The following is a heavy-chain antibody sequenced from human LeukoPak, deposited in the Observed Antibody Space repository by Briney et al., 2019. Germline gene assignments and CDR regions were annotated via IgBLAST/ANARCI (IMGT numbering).Heavy chain of an antibody. CDR1: GGSISSGGYY. CDR2: IYHSGST. J-gene: IGHJ5*02. V-gene: IGHV4-30-2*01. Sequence: SQTLSLTCTVSGGSISSGGYYWSWIRQPPGKGLEWIGYIYHSGSTYYNPSLKSRVTISVDRSKNQFSLKLSSVTAADTAVYYCARGGVGFLEWLTGGDWFDPWGQGTLVTVSS. D-gene: IGHD3-3*01. CDR3: ARGGVGFLEWLTGGDWFDP.